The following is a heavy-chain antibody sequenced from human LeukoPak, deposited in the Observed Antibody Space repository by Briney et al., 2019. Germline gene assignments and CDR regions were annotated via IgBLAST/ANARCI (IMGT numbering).Heavy chain of an antibody. D-gene: IGHD3-22*01. CDR3: ARGYDSSGYLRAAFDI. Sequence: PSETLSLTCTVSGGSISSSSYYWGWIRQPPGKGLEWIGSIYYSGSTYYNPSLKSRVTISVDTSKNQFSLKLSSVTAADTAVYYCARGYDSSGYLRAAFDIWGQGTMVTVSS. J-gene: IGHJ3*02. CDR2: IYYSGST. V-gene: IGHV4-39*07. CDR1: GGSISSSSYY.